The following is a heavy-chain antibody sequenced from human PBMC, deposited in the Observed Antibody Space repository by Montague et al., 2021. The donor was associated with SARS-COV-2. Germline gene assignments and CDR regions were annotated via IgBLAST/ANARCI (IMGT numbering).Heavy chain of an antibody. CDR1: GFMFGDYT. CDR3: AKDMSRQSYDILTGFYVGGFDY. Sequence: SLRLSCAASGFMFGDYTMHWVRQAPGKGLEWVSLISWDGGSTHYADSVKGRFTISRDNTKNSLYLQMNSLTTEDTAVYYCAKDMSRQSYDILTGFYVGGFDYWGQGTLVTVSS. V-gene: IGHV3-43*01. D-gene: IGHD3-9*01. J-gene: IGHJ4*02. CDR2: ISWDGGST.